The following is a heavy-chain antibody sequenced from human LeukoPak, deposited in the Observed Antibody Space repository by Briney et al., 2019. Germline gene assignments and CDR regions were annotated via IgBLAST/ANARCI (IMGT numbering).Heavy chain of an antibody. V-gene: IGHV4-38-2*02. J-gene: IGHJ4*02. CDR2: IYHSGST. CDR3: ARTYYYDSIGPFDY. D-gene: IGHD3-22*01. CDR1: GYSISSGYY. Sequence: SETLSLTCTVSGYSISSGYYWGWIRQPPGKGLEWIGSIYHSGSTYYNPSLKSRVTISVDTSKNQFSLKLSSVAAADTAVYYCARTYYYDSIGPFDYWGQGTLVTVSS.